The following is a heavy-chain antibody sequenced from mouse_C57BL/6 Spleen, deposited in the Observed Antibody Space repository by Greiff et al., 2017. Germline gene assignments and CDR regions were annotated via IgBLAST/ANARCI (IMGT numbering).Heavy chain of an antibody. Sequence: VQLQQSGPELVKPGASVKISCKASGYTFTDYYLNWVKQSHGKSLEWIGDINPNNGGTSYNQKFKGKATLTVDKSSSTAYMELRSLTSEDSAVYYCARPLYYGSSPYYFDYWGQGTTLTVSS. CDR2: INPNNGGT. CDR1: GYTFTDYY. J-gene: IGHJ2*01. D-gene: IGHD1-1*01. CDR3: ARPLYYGSSPYYFDY. V-gene: IGHV1-26*01.